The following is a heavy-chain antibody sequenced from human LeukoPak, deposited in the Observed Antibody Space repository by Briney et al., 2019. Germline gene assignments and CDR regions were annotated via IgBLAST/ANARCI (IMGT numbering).Heavy chain of an antibody. CDR3: ARDRAYCGGDCYHLDAFDI. V-gene: IGHV3-23*01. CDR2: ISGSGGST. CDR1: GFTFSSYA. J-gene: IGHJ3*02. Sequence: GGSLRLSCAASGFTFSSYAMSWVRQAPGKGPEWVSAISGSGGSTYYADSVKGRFTISRDNSKNSLYLQMNSLRAEDTAVYYCARDRAYCGGDCYHLDAFDIWGQGTMVTVSS. D-gene: IGHD2-21*01.